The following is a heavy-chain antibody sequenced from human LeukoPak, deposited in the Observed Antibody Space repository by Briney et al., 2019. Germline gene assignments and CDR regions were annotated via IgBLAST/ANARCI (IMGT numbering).Heavy chain of an antibody. CDR1: GFTFSSYS. CDR3: ARVRAYDSSGYVLAY. V-gene: IGHV3-21*01. J-gene: IGHJ4*02. CDR2: ISSSSSYI. Sequence: PGRSLRLSCAASGFTFSSYSMNWVREAPGKGLEWVSSISSSSSYIYYADSVKGRFTISRDNAKNSLYLQMNSLRAEDTAVYYCARVRAYDSSGYVLAYWGQGTLVTVSS. D-gene: IGHD3-22*01.